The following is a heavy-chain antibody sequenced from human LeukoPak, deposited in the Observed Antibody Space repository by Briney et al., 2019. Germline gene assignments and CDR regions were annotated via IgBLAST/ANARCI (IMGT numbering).Heavy chain of an antibody. CDR2: INSDGSAT. J-gene: IGHJ4*02. V-gene: IGHV3-74*01. D-gene: IGHD4-17*01. CDR1: GFTFNNYW. Sequence: GGSLRLSCAASGFTFNNYWMFWVRQAPGKGLVWVSRINSDGSATTYADSVKGRFTISRDNSKNTLYLQMNSLRAEDTAVYYCAKSLGYGDYEEYLDYWGQGTLVTVSS. CDR3: AKSLGYGDYEEYLDY.